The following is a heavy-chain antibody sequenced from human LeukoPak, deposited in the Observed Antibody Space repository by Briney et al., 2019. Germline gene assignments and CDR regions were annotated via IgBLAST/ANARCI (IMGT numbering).Heavy chain of an antibody. V-gene: IGHV3-7*05. D-gene: IGHD3-3*01. J-gene: IGHJ4*02. CDR2: IEQDGSEK. CDR3: ARGHSITIFGVAYY. CDR1: GFTFSSYW. Sequence: GGSLRLSCAASGFTFSSYWMSWVRQAPGKGLEWVANIEQDGSEKYYVDSVKGRFTISRDNAKNSLYLQMNSLRAEDTAVYYCARGHSITIFGVAYYWGEGTLVTVSS.